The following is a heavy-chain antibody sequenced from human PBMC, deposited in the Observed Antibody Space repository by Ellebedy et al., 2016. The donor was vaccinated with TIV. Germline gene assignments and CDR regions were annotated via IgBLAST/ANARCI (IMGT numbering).Heavy chain of an antibody. J-gene: IGHJ6*02. Sequence: LRLXXTVSGGSISSGGYYWSWIRQHPGKGLEWIGYIYYSGSTYYNPPLKSRVTISVDTSKNQFSLKLSSVTAADTAVYYCARWTGGMDVWGQGTTVTVSS. CDR3: ARWTGGMDV. CDR2: IYYSGST. D-gene: IGHD3-10*01. CDR1: GGSISSGGYY. V-gene: IGHV4-31*03.